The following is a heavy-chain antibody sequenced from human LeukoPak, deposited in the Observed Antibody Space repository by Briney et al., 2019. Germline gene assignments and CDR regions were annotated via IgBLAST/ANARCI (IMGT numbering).Heavy chain of an antibody. V-gene: IGHV4-59*01. J-gene: IGHJ4*02. Sequence: SETLSLTCTVSGGSISSYYWSWIRQPPGKGLEWIGYIYYSGSTNYNPSLKSRVTILVDTSKNQFSLKLSSVTAADTAVYYCARTVTPTPFFDYWGQGTLVTVSS. CDR3: ARTVTPTPFFDY. CDR2: IYYSGST. D-gene: IGHD4-17*01. CDR1: GGSISSYY.